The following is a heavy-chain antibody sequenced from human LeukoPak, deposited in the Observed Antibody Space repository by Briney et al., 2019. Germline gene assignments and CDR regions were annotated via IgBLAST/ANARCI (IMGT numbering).Heavy chain of an antibody. Sequence: PGGSLRLSCVASGYTFSSFSINWVRQAPGKGLEWVSSISVRSNYIYYADSVRGRFSISRDDARNSLYLQMDSLRGDDTAVYYCVRLRRNYDSSGYYYYYGYWGQGTLVTVSS. CDR2: ISVRSNYI. V-gene: IGHV3-21*01. J-gene: IGHJ4*02. D-gene: IGHD3-22*01. CDR3: VRLRRNYDSSGYYYYYGY. CDR1: GYTFSSFS.